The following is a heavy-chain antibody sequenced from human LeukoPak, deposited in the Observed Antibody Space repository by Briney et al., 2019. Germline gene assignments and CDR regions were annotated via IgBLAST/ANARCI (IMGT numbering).Heavy chain of an antibody. CDR2: IYPGDSDT. CDR3: ASDDYSSSPPTC. CDR1: GYSFTSYW. Sequence: PGESLKISCKGSGYSFTSYWIGWVRQMPGKGLEWMGIIYPGDSDTRYSPSFQGQVTISADKSINTAYLQWSSLKASDTAMCHCASDDYSSSPPTCWGQGTLVTVSS. V-gene: IGHV5-51*01. J-gene: IGHJ4*02. D-gene: IGHD6-6*01.